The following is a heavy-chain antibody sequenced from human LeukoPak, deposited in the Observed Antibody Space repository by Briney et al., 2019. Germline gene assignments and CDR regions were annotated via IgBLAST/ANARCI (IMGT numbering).Heavy chain of an antibody. CDR3: AKHPRIQLWLIGVDY. Sequence: GGSLRLSCTVSGFTVSSNSMSWVRQAPGKGLEWVSAISGSGGSTYYADSVKGRFTISRDNSKNTLYLQMNSLRAEDTAVYYCAKHPRIQLWLIGVDYWGQGTLVTVSS. V-gene: IGHV3-23*01. CDR2: ISGSGGST. J-gene: IGHJ4*02. D-gene: IGHD5-18*01. CDR1: GFTVSSNS.